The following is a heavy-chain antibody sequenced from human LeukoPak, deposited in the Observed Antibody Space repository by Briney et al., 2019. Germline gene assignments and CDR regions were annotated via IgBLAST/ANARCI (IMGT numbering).Heavy chain of an antibody. CDR1: GFGFRSYG. CDR2: IWPDESKK. V-gene: IGHV3-33*01. J-gene: IGHJ6*02. Sequence: GGSLRLSCAASGFGFRSYGLHWVRQAPGKGLEWVAAIWPDESKKNYADSVKGRFTISRDNSKNTLYLQMNSLSGEDTAVYYCARGYHYYMDVWGQGTTVTFSS. CDR3: ARGYHYYMDV.